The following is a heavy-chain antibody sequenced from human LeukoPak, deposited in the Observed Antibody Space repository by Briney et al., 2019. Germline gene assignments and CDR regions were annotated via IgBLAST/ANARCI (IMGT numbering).Heavy chain of an antibody. D-gene: IGHD2-2*01. CDR3: ARDPGGSTSPTY. Sequence: PSETLSLTCTVSGGSISSGGYYWSWIRQPPGKGLEWIGYIYHSGSTYYNPSLKSRVTISVDRSKNQFSLKLSSVTAADTAVYYCARDPGGSTSPTYWGQGTLVTVSS. J-gene: IGHJ4*02. V-gene: IGHV4-30-2*01. CDR2: IYHSGST. CDR1: GGSISSGGYY.